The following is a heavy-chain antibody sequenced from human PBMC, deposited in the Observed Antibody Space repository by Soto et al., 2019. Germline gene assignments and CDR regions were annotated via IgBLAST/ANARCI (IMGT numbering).Heavy chain of an antibody. CDR3: ARAGYYYDSSGYSLPYYFDY. Sequence: LRLSCAVAGFTFSTYAMHWVRQAPGKGLEWVAVISYDGSNRYYADSVKGRFTISRDNSKNTLYMQMNSLRPEDTAVYYCARAGYYYDSSGYSLPYYFDYWGQGTLVTVSS. J-gene: IGHJ4*02. CDR2: ISYDGSNR. D-gene: IGHD3-22*01. CDR1: GFTFSTYA. V-gene: IGHV3-30-3*01.